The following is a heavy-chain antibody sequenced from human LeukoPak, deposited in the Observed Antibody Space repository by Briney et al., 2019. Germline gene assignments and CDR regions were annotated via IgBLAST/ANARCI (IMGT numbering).Heavy chain of an antibody. CDR2: ISSSSNYT. D-gene: IGHD6-19*01. CDR3: ARGMYSSGWYYGY. CDR1: VFTFSYYY. J-gene: IGHJ4*02. V-gene: IGHV3-11*06. Sequence: PGASLILSCAASVFTFSYYYMSWLRPAPGEGLGGVSYISSSSNYTNYSDSVKVRFTISRYNAKNSLYLQMNSVRAEDADVYYCARGMYSSGWYYGYWGQGTLVAVSS.